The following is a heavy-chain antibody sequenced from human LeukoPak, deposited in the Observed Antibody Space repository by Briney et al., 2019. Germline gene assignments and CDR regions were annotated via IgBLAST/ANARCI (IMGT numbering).Heavy chain of an antibody. J-gene: IGHJ3*02. CDR3: ARDPPQTAFDI. Sequence: GGSLRLSCAASGFTFSSYSMNWVRQAPGKGLEWVSSISSSSSYIYYADSVKGRFTISRDNAKNSLYLQMNSLRAEDTAVYYCARDPPQTAFDIWGQGTMVTVSS. V-gene: IGHV3-21*01. CDR1: GFTFSSYS. CDR2: ISSSSSYI.